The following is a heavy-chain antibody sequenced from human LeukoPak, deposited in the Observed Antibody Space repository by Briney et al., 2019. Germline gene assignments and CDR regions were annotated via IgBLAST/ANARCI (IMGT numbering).Heavy chain of an antibody. CDR2: ISYDGSNK. CDR1: GFTFSSYG. Sequence: PGGSLRLSCAASGFTFSSYGMHWVRQAPGKGLEWVAVISYDGSNKYYADSAKGRFTISRDNSKNTLYLQMNSLRAEDTAVYYCARKGDYYDSSGSAFFDIWGQGTMVTVSS. J-gene: IGHJ3*02. D-gene: IGHD3-22*01. V-gene: IGHV3-30*03. CDR3: ARKGDYYDSSGSAFFDI.